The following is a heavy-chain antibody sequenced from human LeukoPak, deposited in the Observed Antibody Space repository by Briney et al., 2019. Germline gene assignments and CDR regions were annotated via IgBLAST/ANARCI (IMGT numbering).Heavy chain of an antibody. J-gene: IGHJ4*02. CDR2: ISWNSGSI. V-gene: IGHV3-9*01. CDR3: AKIAAASY. CDR1: GFTFDDYA. Sequence: PGGSLRLSCAASGFTFDDYAMHWVRQAPGKGLEWVSGISWNSGSIGYADSVKGRFTISRDNAKNSLYLQMNSLRAEDTALYYCAKIAAASYWGQGTLVTVSS. D-gene: IGHD6-13*01.